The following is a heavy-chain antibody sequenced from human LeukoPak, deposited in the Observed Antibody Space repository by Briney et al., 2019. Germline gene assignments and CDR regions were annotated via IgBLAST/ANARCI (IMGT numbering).Heavy chain of an antibody. V-gene: IGHV4-38-2*02. CDR3: ARDMGDGYNDY. Sequence: SETLSLTCTVSGYSISSGYHWGWVRQPPGKGLEWIGTIYHSGSTYYNPSLRSRLTISVDTSKNQFSLRLNSVTAADTAVYYCARDMGDGYNDYWGQGTLVTVSS. D-gene: IGHD3-16*01. J-gene: IGHJ4*03. CDR2: IYHSGST. CDR1: GYSISSGYH.